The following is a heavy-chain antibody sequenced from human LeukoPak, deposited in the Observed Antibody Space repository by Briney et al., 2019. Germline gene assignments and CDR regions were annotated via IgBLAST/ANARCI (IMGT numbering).Heavy chain of an antibody. J-gene: IGHJ4*02. V-gene: IGHV3-48*04. CDR3: ARAGYSNYLDY. D-gene: IGHD4-11*01. CDR1: AFTVSSYS. CDR2: ISSSSSTI. Sequence: GGSLTLAWAASAFTVSSYSMNWVRQAPGKGLEWVSYISSSSSTIYYADSVKGRFTISRDNAKNSLYLQMNSLRAEDTAVYYCARAGYSNYLDYWGQGTLVTVSS.